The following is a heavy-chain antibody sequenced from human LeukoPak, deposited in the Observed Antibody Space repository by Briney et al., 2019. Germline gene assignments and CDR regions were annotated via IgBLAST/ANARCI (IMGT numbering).Heavy chain of an antibody. CDR2: FDPEDGET. D-gene: IGHD1-26*01. CDR1: GYTLTELS. Sequence: GASVKVSCKVSGYTLTELSMHWVRQAPGKGLEWMGGFDPEDGETIYAQKFQGRVTMTEDTSTDTAYMELNSLRSEDTAVYYCATDRLVGPIGGMDVWGKGTTVTVSS. J-gene: IGHJ6*04. CDR3: ATDRLVGPIGGMDV. V-gene: IGHV1-24*01.